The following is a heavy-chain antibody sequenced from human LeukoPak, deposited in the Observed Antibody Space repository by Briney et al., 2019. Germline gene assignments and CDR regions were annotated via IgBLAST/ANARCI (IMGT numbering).Heavy chain of an antibody. CDR3: ARGGSGSYYPYDY. CDR2: IIPILGIA. V-gene: IGHV1-69*02. J-gene: IGHJ4*02. D-gene: IGHD1-26*01. CDR1: GGTFSSYT. Sequence: ASVKVSCKASGGTFSSYTISWVRQAPGQGLEWMGRIIPILGIANYAQKFQGRVTITADKSTSTAYMELSSLRSEDTAVYYCARGGSGSYYPYDYWGQGTLVTVSS.